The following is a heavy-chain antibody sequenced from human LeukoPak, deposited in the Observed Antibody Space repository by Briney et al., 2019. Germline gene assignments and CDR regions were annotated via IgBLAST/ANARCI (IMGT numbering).Heavy chain of an antibody. J-gene: IGHJ2*01. Sequence: SCKASGGTFSSYAMHWVRQAPGKGLEWVAVISYDGSNKNYADSVKGRFTISRDNSKNTLYLQMNSLRAEDTAVYYCARWGAVATRYFDLWGRGTLVTVSS. CDR2: ISYDGSNK. D-gene: IGHD6-19*01. CDR1: GGTFSSYA. CDR3: ARWGAVATRYFDL. V-gene: IGHV3-30-3*01.